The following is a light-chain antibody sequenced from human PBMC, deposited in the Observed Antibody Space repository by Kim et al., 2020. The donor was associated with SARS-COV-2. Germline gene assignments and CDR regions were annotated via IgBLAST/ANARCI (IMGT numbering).Light chain of an antibody. CDR1: SRRSYY. CDR3: NSRDSSGNLVV. CDR2: GKN. V-gene: IGLV3-19*01. Sequence: SSELTQDPAVSVALGQTVRITCQGDSRRSYYASWYQQKPGQAPVLVIYGKNNRPSGIPDRFSGSSSGNTASLTITGAQAEDEADYYCNSRDSSGNLVVFGGGTQLTVL. J-gene: IGLJ2*01.